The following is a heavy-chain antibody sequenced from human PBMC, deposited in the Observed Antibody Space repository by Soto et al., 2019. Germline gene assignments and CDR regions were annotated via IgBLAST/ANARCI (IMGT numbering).Heavy chain of an antibody. D-gene: IGHD3-22*01. CDR1: GGSISSGGYY. V-gene: IGHV4-34*01. CDR3: ASVDYYDSSGYSDY. CDR2: INHSGST. J-gene: IGHJ4*02. Sequence: SETLSLTCAVSGGSISSGGYYWSWIRQPPGKGLEWIGEINHSGSTNYNPSLKSRVTISVDTSKNQFSLKLSSVTAADTAVYYCASVDYYDSSGYSDYWGQGTLVTVS.